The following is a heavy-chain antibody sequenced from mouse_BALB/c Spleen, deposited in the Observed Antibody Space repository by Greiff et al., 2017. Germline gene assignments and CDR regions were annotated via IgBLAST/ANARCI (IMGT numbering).Heavy chain of an antibody. CDR2: IYPGNGDT. CDR1: GYTFTSYN. V-gene: IGHV1-12*01. D-gene: IGHD2-2*01. J-gene: IGHJ3*01. Sequence: QVQLQQPGAELVKPGASVKMSCKASGYTFTSYNMHWVKQTPGQGLEWIGAIYPGNGDTSYNQKFKGKATLTADKSSSTAYMQLSSLTSEDSAVYYCARDGYDGGFAYWGQGTLVTVSA. CDR3: ARDGYDGGFAY.